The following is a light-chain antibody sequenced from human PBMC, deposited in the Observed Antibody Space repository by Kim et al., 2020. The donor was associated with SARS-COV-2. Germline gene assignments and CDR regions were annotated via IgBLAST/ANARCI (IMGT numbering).Light chain of an antibody. J-gene: IGKJ4*01. Sequence: DIQMTQSPSSLSASVGDRVTIACRASQSISKYLNWYQQKPGKAPKLLIYAASSLQSGVPSRFGGSGSGTHFTLTISSLQPEDFATYYCQQSHTAPLLTFGGGTKVDIK. CDR2: AAS. V-gene: IGKV1-39*01. CDR3: QQSHTAPLLT. CDR1: QSISKY.